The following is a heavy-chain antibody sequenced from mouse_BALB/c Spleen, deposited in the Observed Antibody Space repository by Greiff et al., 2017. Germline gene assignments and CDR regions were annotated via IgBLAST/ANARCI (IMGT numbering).Heavy chain of an antibody. Sequence: EVKLVESGGGLVKPGGSLKLSCAASGFTFSSYTMSWVRQTPEKRLEWVATISSGGSYTYYPDSVKGRFTISRDNAKNTLYLQMSSLKSEDTAMYYCTRDSLNWDVGTWFAYWGQGTLVTVSA. V-gene: IGHV5-6-4*01. J-gene: IGHJ3*01. CDR3: TRDSLNWDVGTWFAY. CDR1: GFTFSSYT. CDR2: ISSGGSYT. D-gene: IGHD4-1*01.